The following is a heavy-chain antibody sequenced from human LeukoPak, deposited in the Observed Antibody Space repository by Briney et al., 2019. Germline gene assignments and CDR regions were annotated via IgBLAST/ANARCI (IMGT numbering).Heavy chain of an antibody. CDR1: GYTFTNNY. CDR3: ARDQEGFDY. Sequence: ASVKVSCKASGYTFTNNYLHWVRQAPGQRLEWMGMIYPRDGSISYAQNFQGRVTVTRDTSTTTVHMELRGLRSEDTAVYYCARDQEGFDYWGQGTVVTVSS. CDR2: IYPRDGSI. V-gene: IGHV1-46*01. J-gene: IGHJ4*02.